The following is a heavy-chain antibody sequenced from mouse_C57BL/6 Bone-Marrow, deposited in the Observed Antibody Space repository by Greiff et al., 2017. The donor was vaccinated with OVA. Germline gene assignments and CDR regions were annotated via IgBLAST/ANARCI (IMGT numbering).Heavy chain of an antibody. D-gene: IGHD2-1*01. Sequence: LVESGAELVRPGASVKLSCTASGFNIKDDYMHWVKQRPEQGLEWIGWIDPENGDTEYASKFQGKATITADPSSNTAYLQLSSLTSEDTAVYYCTAYGNFDYWGQGTTLTVSS. V-gene: IGHV14-4*01. CDR3: TAYGNFDY. CDR1: GFNIKDDY. J-gene: IGHJ2*01. CDR2: IDPENGDT.